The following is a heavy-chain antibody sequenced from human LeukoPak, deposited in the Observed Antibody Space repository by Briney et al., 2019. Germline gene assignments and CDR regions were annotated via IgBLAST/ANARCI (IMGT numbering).Heavy chain of an antibody. D-gene: IGHD5-24*01. V-gene: IGHV4-39*07. CDR1: GGSISSSSYY. Sequence: SETLSLTCTVSGGSISSSSYYWGWIRQPPGKGLEWIGSIYHSGSTYYNPSLKSRVTISVDTSKNQLSLKLSSVTAADTAVYYCARSSRDGYNSIFSYYYYYMDVWGKGTTVTVSS. J-gene: IGHJ6*03. CDR2: IYHSGST. CDR3: ARSSRDGYNSIFSYYYYYMDV.